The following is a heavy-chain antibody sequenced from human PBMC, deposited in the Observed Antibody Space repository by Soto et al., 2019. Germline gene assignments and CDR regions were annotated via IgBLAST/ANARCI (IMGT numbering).Heavy chain of an antibody. D-gene: IGHD2-15*01. CDR3: AKDGGREGYFGNWFDP. CDR1: GGTFSNYA. Sequence: QVQLVQSGAELKKPGSSVKVSCKASGGTFSNYAITWVRQAPGQGLEWLGRIIPIFGTTDYAQKFQGRVTITAHXXTXSAYMELSSLRSDDTAVYYCAKDGGREGYFGNWFDPWGQGTLVTVSS. V-gene: IGHV1-69*15. J-gene: IGHJ5*02. CDR2: IIPIFGTT.